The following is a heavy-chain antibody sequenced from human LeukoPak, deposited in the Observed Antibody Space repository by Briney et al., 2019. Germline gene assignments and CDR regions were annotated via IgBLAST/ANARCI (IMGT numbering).Heavy chain of an antibody. CDR3: ARDMATVTTPGTDY. Sequence: GGSLRLSCAASGFTFSSYWMSWVRQAPGKGLEWVANIKQDGSEKYYVDSVKGRFTISRDNARNSLYLQMSSLRAEDTAVYYCARDMATVTTPGTDYWGQGTLVTVSS. CDR1: GFTFSSYW. V-gene: IGHV3-7*01. J-gene: IGHJ4*02. D-gene: IGHD4-17*01. CDR2: IKQDGSEK.